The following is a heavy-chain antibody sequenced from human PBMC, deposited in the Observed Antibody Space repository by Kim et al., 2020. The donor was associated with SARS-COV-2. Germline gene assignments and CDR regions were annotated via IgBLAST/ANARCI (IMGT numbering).Heavy chain of an antibody. CDR1: GFTFDDYA. CDR2: ISWNSGII. Sequence: GGSLRLSCAASGFTFDDYAMHWVRQAPGKGLEWVSGISWNSGIIGYADSVKGRFTISRDNAKNSLYLQMNSLRAEDTALYYCAKDIYYYDSSGYSAFDYWGQGTLVTVSS. V-gene: IGHV3-9*01. J-gene: IGHJ4*02. D-gene: IGHD3-22*01. CDR3: AKDIYYYDSSGYSAFDY.